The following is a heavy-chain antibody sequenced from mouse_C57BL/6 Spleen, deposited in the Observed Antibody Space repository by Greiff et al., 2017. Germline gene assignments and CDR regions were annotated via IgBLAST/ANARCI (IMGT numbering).Heavy chain of an antibody. Sequence: EVQLQQSGPELVKPGASVKISCKASGYTFTDYYMNWVKQSHGKSLEWIGDINPNNGGTSYNQKFKGKATLTVDKSSSTAYMELRSLTSEDSAVYYCARDGLLLWGFAYWGQGTLVTVSA. D-gene: IGHD1-1*02. CDR2: INPNNGGT. J-gene: IGHJ3*01. CDR1: GYTFTDYY. V-gene: IGHV1-26*01. CDR3: ARDGLLLWGFAY.